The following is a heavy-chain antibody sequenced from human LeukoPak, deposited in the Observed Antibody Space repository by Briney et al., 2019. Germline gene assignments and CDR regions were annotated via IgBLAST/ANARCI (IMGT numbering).Heavy chain of an antibody. CDR1: GYTFTSYG. J-gene: IGHJ4*02. CDR3: ARDQTYYDSSGYYPYYFDY. D-gene: IGHD3-22*01. CDR2: ISAYNGNT. Sequence: GASVKVSCKASGYTFTSYGISWVRQAPGQGGEWMGWISAYNGNTNYAQKLQGRVTMTTDTSTSTAYMEPRSLRSDDTAVYYCARDQTYYDSSGYYPYYFDYWGQGTLVTVSS. V-gene: IGHV1-18*01.